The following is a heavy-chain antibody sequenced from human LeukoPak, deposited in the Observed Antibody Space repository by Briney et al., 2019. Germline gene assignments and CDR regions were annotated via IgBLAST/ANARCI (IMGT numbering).Heavy chain of an antibody. CDR3: AGVRDCGRASCYAIDY. V-gene: IGHV3-66*01. Sequence: GGSLRLSCAASGFTLSSNYMSWGRHAPGEGLEWGSIIYSGGNTYYTDSVTCRVIISRDISKTTLYLQMNSPRAEDTAVYYFAGVRDCGRASCYAIDYWGQGTLATVSS. J-gene: IGHJ4*02. CDR1: GFTLSSNY. CDR2: IYSGGNT. D-gene: IGHD2-2*01.